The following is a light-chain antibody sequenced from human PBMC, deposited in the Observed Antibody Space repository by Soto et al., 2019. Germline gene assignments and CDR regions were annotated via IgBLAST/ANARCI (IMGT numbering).Light chain of an antibody. V-gene: IGLV4-60*03. CDR3: ETWDSNTRV. Sequence: QPVLTQSSSASASLGSSVKLTCTLSSGHSSYIIAWHQQQPGKAPRYLMKLEGSGSYNKGSGVPDRFSGSSSRADRYLTISNLQSEDEADYYCETWDSNTRVFGGGTKLTVL. CDR1: SGHSSYI. CDR2: LEGSGSY. J-gene: IGLJ2*01.